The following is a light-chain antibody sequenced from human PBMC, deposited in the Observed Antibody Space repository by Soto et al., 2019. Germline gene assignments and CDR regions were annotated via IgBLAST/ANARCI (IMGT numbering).Light chain of an antibody. V-gene: IGKV3-20*01. CDR2: GAS. Sequence: EIVLTQSPDTLSLSPGERATLSCRASESFHSNYLAWYQQTPGQAPRLLIYGASTRATGVPDRFSGSGSGTGFTLTIRRLEPEDSGVYYCQQYGSSPGFTFGGGTKVEIK. CDR1: ESFHSNY. J-gene: IGKJ4*01. CDR3: QQYGSSPGFT.